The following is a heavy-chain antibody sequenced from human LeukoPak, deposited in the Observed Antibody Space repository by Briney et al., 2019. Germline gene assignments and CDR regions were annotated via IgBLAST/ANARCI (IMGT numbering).Heavy chain of an antibody. CDR3: AREVDGYCSGGSCGDI. CDR1: GFTFSSYE. V-gene: IGHV3-48*03. J-gene: IGHJ3*02. Sequence: GGSLRLSCAASGFTFSSYEMNWVRQAPGKGLEWVSYISSSGSTIYYADSVKGRFTISRDNAKNSPYLQMNSLRAEDTAVYYCAREVDGYCSGGSCGDIWGRGTMVTVSS. D-gene: IGHD2-15*01. CDR2: ISSSGSTI.